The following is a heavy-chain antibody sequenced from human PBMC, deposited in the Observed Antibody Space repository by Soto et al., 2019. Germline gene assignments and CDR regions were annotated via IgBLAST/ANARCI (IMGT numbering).Heavy chain of an antibody. CDR2: ISYDGSNK. Sequence: QVQLVESGGGVVQPGRSLRLSCAASGFTFSSYAMHWVRQAPGKGLEWVPVISYDGSNKYYADSVKGRFTISRDNSKNTLYLQMNSLRAEDTAGYYCARANWGPKIWGQGTLVTVSS. V-gene: IGHV3-30-3*01. CDR1: GFTFSSYA. J-gene: IGHJ4*02. D-gene: IGHD7-27*01. CDR3: ARANWGPKI.